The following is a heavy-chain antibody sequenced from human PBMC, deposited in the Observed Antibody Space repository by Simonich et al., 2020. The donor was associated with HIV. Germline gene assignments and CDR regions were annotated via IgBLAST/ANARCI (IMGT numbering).Heavy chain of an antibody. CDR2: INSDGSST. D-gene: IGHD5-12*01. V-gene: IGHV3-74*01. J-gene: IGHJ3*01. CDR3: VRGPPKFYDDALDF. Sequence: EVQLVESGGGLVQPGGSLRLSCAASGFTFKSYWVHWVRQAPGNGLMWVSRINSDGSSTSYADAVKGRFTISRDNAKNTLYLQMNSLRGEDTAVYYCVRGPPKFYDDALDFWGQGTMVSVSS. CDR1: GFTFKSYW.